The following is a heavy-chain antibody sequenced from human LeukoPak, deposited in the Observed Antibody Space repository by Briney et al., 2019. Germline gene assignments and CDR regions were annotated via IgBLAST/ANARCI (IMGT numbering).Heavy chain of an antibody. Sequence: ASVTVSCKVSGYTLTELSMHWVRQAPGKGLEWMGGFDPEDGETIYAQKFQGRVTMTEDTSTDTAYMELSSLRSEDTAVYYCATASPVDIVALRQRSMDVWGKGTTVTISS. CDR3: ATASPVDIVALRQRSMDV. D-gene: IGHD5-12*01. CDR1: GYTLTELS. V-gene: IGHV1-24*01. J-gene: IGHJ6*03. CDR2: FDPEDGET.